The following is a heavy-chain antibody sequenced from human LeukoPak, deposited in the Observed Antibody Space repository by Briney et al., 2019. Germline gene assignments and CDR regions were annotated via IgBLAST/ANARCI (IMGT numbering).Heavy chain of an antibody. CDR3: ARDLKVTGTDGAYHYYGMDV. D-gene: IGHD2-21*02. CDR2: ISRSSTYI. J-gene: IGHJ6*02. Sequence: GSLRLSCAASGFTFSSYTMNWVRQAPGKGLEWVSSISRSSTYIYYADSVKGRFTISRDNAQNSLYLQMNSLRAEDTAVYYCARDLKVTGTDGAYHYYGMDVWGHGTTVAVSS. CDR1: GFTFSSYT. V-gene: IGHV3-21*01.